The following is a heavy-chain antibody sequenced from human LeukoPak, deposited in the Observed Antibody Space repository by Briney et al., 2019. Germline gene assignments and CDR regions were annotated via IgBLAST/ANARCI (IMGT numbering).Heavy chain of an antibody. Sequence: PGGSLRLSCAASGFTFSSYGMHWVRQAPGKGLEWVAVISYDGSNKYYADSVKGRFTISRDNSKNTLYLQMNSLRAEDTAVYYCARPPFDCSGGSCYPYYFDYWGQGTLVTVSS. V-gene: IGHV3-30*03. CDR2: ISYDGSNK. CDR3: ARPPFDCSGGSCYPYYFDY. CDR1: GFTFSSYG. J-gene: IGHJ4*02. D-gene: IGHD2-15*01.